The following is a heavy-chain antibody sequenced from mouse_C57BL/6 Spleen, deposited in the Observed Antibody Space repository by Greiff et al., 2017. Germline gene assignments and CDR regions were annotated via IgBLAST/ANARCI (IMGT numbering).Heavy chain of an antibody. J-gene: IGHJ1*03. D-gene: IGHD1-1*01. CDR3: ARRNLGITTVALEV. Sequence: QVQLQQPGAELVRPGSSVKLSCKASGYTFTSYWMEWVKQRPGQGLEWIGNIYPSDSETNYNQKFKDKATLTVDKSSSTAYMQLSSLTSEDSAVYYCARRNLGITTVALEVWGTGTTVTVAS. CDR1: GYTFTSYW. CDR2: IYPSDSET. V-gene: IGHV1-61*01.